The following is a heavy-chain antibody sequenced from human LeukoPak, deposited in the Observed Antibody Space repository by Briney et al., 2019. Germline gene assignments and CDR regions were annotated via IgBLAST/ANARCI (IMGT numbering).Heavy chain of an antibody. CDR2: ISGSGGST. D-gene: IGHD3-10*01. CDR1: GFTFSSYA. V-gene: IGHV3-23*01. J-gene: IGHJ4*02. CDR3: AIFITMVRGVNDY. Sequence: GGPLRLSCAASGFTFSSYAMSWVRQAPGKGLEWVSAISGSGGSTYYADSVKGRFTISRDNSKNTLYLQMNSLRAEDTAVYYCAIFITMVRGVNDYWGQGTLVTVSS.